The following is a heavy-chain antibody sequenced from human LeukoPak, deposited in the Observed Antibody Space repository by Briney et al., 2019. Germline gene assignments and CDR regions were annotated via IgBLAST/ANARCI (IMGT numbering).Heavy chain of an antibody. V-gene: IGHV3-23*01. CDR2: ISGSGGST. D-gene: IGHD6-19*01. Sequence: PGGSLRLSCAASGFTFSYYAMSWVRQAPGKGLEWVSTISGSGGSTYYADSVKGRFTISRDNSKNTLYLQMNSLRAEDTAVYYCAKSAYSSGWDYFDYWAREPWSPSPQ. CDR1: GFTFSYYA. CDR3: AKSAYSSGWDYFDY. J-gene: IGHJ4*02.